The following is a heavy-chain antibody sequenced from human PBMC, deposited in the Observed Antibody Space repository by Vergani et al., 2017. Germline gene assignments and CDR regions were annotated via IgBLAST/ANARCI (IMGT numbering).Heavy chain of an antibody. CDR2: ISAYNGNT. CDR3: ARDLRQPSGLGYSYGYVDY. Sequence: QVQLVQSGAEVKKPGASVKVSCKASGYTFSSYGISWVRQAPGQGLEWMGGISAYNGNTNYAQKLQGRVTMTTDTSTSTAYMELRNLRSDDTAVYYCARDLRQPSGLGYSYGYVDYWGQGTLVTVSS. V-gene: IGHV1-18*01. J-gene: IGHJ4*02. CDR1: GYTFSSYG. D-gene: IGHD5-18*01.